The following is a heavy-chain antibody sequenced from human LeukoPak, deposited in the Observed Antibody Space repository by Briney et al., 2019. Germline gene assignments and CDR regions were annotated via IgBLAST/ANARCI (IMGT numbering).Heavy chain of an antibody. V-gene: IGHV1-46*01. J-gene: IGHJ4*02. CDR1: GYTFTSYY. CDR2: INPSGGST. CDR3: ARGIGGSYYVGYYFDY. D-gene: IGHD1-26*01. Sequence: ASVKVSXKASGYTFTSYYMHWVRQAPGQGLEWMGIINPSGGSTSYAQKFQGRVTMTRDTSTSTVYMELSSLRSEDTAVYYCARGIGGSYYVGYYFDYWGQGTLVTVSS.